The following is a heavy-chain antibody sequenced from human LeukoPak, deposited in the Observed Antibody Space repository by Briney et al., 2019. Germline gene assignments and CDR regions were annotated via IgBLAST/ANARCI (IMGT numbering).Heavy chain of an antibody. CDR1: GGSISSGSYY. J-gene: IGHJ4*02. D-gene: IGHD1-26*01. V-gene: IGHV4-61*02. CDR2: IYTSGST. CDR3: ARLVRSRSYQKYYFDY. Sequence: PSQTLSLTCTVSGGSISSGSYYWSWIRQPAGKGLEWIGRIYTSGSTNYNPSLKSRVTISADTSKNQFSLKLSSVTAADTAVYYCARLVRSRSYQKYYFDYWGQGTLVTVSS.